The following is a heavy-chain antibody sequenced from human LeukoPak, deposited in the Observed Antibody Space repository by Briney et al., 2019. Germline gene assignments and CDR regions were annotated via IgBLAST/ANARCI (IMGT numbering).Heavy chain of an antibody. D-gene: IGHD1-26*01. CDR3: ARPSGSLYYYYGKDV. Sequence: GESLKISCKGSGYSFTSYWIGWVRQMPGKGLEWMGIIYPGDSDTRYSPSFQGQVTISADKSISTAYLQWSSLKASDTAMYYCARPSGSLYYYYGKDVWGQGTTVTVSS. V-gene: IGHV5-51*01. J-gene: IGHJ6*02. CDR1: GYSFTSYW. CDR2: IYPGDSDT.